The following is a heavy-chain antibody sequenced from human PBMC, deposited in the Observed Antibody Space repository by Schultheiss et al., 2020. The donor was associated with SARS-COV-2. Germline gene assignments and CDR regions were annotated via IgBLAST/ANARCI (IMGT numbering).Heavy chain of an antibody. J-gene: IGHJ4*02. Sequence: GGSLRLSCAASGFTFDDYAMHWVRQAPGKGLEWVSGISWNSGSIGYVDSVKGRFTISRDNAKNSLYLQMNSLRAEDTAVYYCARVSNYYDSSGSFDYWGQGTLVTVSS. D-gene: IGHD3-22*01. CDR2: ISWNSGSI. CDR3: ARVSNYYDSSGSFDY. CDR1: GFTFDDYA. V-gene: IGHV3-9*01.